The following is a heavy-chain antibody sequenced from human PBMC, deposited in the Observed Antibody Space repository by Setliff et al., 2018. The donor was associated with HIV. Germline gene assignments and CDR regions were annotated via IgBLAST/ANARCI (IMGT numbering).Heavy chain of an antibody. CDR2: IYTSGST. J-gene: IGHJ3*02. D-gene: IGHD1-1*01. CDR1: GDSIRSGSYY. Sequence: LSLTCTVSGDSIRSGSYYWSWIRQPAGKGLHWIGRIYTSGSTNYNTSLKSRVTISLDTSKNQFSLKLSSVTAADTAVYYCARIPTNITPNGFDIWGQGTMVTVSS. V-gene: IGHV4-61*02. CDR3: ARIPTNITPNGFDI.